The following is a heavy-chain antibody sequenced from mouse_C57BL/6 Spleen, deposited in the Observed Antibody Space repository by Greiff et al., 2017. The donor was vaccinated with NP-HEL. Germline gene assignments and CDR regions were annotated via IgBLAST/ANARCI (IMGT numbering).Heavy chain of an antibody. CDR3: ARRLRGYYFDY. D-gene: IGHD3-3*01. V-gene: IGHV1-61*01. J-gene: IGHJ2*01. CDR1: GYTFTSYW. CDR2: IYPSDSET. Sequence: VQLQQPGAELVRPGSSVKLSCKASGYTFTSYWMDWVKQRPGQGLEWIGNIYPSDSETHYNQKFKDKATLTVDKSSSTAYMQLSSLTSEDSAVYYCARRLRGYYFDYWGPGTTLTVSS.